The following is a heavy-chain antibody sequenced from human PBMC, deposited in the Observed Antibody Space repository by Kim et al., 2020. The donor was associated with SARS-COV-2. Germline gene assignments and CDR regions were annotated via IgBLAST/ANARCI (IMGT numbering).Heavy chain of an antibody. CDR2: ITNSGSST. CDR1: RFTFRNYA. D-gene: IGHD2-15*01. CDR3: ARDIGRHGDSANDY. Sequence: GSLRLSCAASRFTFRNYAMSWVRQAPGKGLEWVSGITNSGSSTYYADSVKGRFTVSRDNSKNTLYLQMNSLRVEDTAVYYCARDIGRHGDSANDYWGQGTLVTVSS. V-gene: IGHV3-23*01. J-gene: IGHJ4*02.